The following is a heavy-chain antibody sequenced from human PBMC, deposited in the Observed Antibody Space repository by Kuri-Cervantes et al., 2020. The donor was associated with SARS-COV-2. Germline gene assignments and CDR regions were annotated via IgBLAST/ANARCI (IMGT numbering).Heavy chain of an antibody. CDR2: INPNSGGT. D-gene: IGHD1-26*01. CDR1: GYTFTDYY. CDR3: GRDDDSGSLPDC. Sequence: ASVKVSCKASGYTFTDYYMHWVRQAPGQGLEWMGWINPNSGGTNYAQKFQGWVAMTRDTSLSTAYMELSRLRSDDTAVYYCGRDDDSGSLPDCWGQGTLVTVSS. V-gene: IGHV1-2*04. J-gene: IGHJ4*02.